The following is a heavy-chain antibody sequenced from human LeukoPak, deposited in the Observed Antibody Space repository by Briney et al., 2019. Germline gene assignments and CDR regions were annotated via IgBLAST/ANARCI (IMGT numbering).Heavy chain of an antibody. CDR2: IYYRGST. J-gene: IGHJ4*02. Sequence: PSETLSLTCTVSGGSINNYYWSWIRQPPGKGLEWIGYIYYRGSTNFNPSLKSRVTFSVDTSKNQFSLKLNSVTAADTAVYYCARGGDYGDLRYFDYWGQGTLVTVSS. CDR3: ARGGDYGDLRYFDY. D-gene: IGHD4-17*01. V-gene: IGHV4-59*01. CDR1: GGSINNYY.